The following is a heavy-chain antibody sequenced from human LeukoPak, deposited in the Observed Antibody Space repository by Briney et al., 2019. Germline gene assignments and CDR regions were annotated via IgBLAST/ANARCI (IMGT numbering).Heavy chain of an antibody. V-gene: IGHV3-21*01. CDR1: GLTFSSYS. J-gene: IGHJ4*02. Sequence: GGSLRLSCAASGLTFSSYSMNWVRQAPGKGLEWVSSISSSSSYIYYADSVKGRFTISRDNAKNSLYLQMNSLRAEDTAVYYCARDMGGYSYGYDYWGQGTLVTVSS. CDR3: ARDMGGYSYGYDY. D-gene: IGHD5-18*01. CDR2: ISSSSSYI.